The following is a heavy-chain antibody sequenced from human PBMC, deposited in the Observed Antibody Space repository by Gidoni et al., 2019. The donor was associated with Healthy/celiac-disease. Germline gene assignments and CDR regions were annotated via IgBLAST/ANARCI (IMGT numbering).Heavy chain of an antibody. CDR2: ISGSGGST. Sequence: VQLLESVGDLVQPAGSLRLSCAASGFPFSSYAMSWVRQAPGKGLGWVSAISGSGGSTYYADSVKGRFTISRDNSKNTLYLQMNSLRAEDTAVYYCAKETYSSSWYTIDYWGQGTLVTVSS. CDR1: GFPFSSYA. D-gene: IGHD6-13*01. J-gene: IGHJ4*02. CDR3: AKETYSSSWYTIDY. V-gene: IGHV3-23*01.